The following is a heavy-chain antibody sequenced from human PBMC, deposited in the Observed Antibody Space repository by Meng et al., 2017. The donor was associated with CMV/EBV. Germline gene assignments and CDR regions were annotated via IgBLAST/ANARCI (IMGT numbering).Heavy chain of an antibody. D-gene: IGHD4-17*01. CDR1: GFTVSSNY. CDR3: ARVHFGDYGMDY. Sequence: GGSLRLSCAASGFTVSSNYMSWVRQAPGKGLEWVSVIYSGGSTYYADSVKGRFTISRDNSKNTLYLQMNSLRAGDTAVYYCARVHFGDYGMDYWGQGTLVTVSS. CDR2: IYSGGST. J-gene: IGHJ4*02. V-gene: IGHV3-66*02.